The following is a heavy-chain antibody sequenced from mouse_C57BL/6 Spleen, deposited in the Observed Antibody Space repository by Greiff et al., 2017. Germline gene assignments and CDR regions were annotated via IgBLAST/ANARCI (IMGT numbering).Heavy chain of an antibody. CDR3: GSFDYDAMDY. J-gene: IGHJ4*01. V-gene: IGHV1-22*01. Sequence: VQLQQSGPELVKPGASVKMSCKASGYTFTDYNMHWVKQCHGKSLEWIGYINPNNGGTSYNQKFKGKATLTVNKSSSTAYMELRSLTSEDSAVYYCGSFDYDAMDYWGQGTSVTVSS. CDR1: GYTFTDYN. CDR2: INPNNGGT.